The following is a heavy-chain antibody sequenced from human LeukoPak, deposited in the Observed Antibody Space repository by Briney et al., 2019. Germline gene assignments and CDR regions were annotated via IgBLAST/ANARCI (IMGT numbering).Heavy chain of an antibody. D-gene: IGHD6-13*01. CDR1: GFTFDGYA. CDR2: ISWNSGSI. J-gene: IGHJ4*02. Sequence: GGSLRLSCAASGFTFDGYAMHWVRQAPGKGLEWVSGISWNSGSIGYADSVKGRFTISRDNAKNSLYLQMNSLRAEDTALYYCAKDMKVRYSSSWDFDYWGQGTLVTVSS. CDR3: AKDMKVRYSSSWDFDY. V-gene: IGHV3-9*01.